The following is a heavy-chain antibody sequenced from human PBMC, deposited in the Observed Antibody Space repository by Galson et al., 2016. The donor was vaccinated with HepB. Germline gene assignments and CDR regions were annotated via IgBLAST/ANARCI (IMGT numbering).Heavy chain of an antibody. CDR3: TTLVDTAFFN. CDR1: GFPFSGSA. J-gene: IGHJ4*02. Sequence: SLRLSCAASGFPFSGSAIHWVRQAPGKGPEWVGRSRSTGTTYATTYATSVKGRFTISRDDSKNTAYLEMNILKNEDTAVDYCTTLVDTAFFNWGQGTLVTVSS. CDR2: SRSTGTTYAT. V-gene: IGHV3-73*01. D-gene: IGHD5-18*01.